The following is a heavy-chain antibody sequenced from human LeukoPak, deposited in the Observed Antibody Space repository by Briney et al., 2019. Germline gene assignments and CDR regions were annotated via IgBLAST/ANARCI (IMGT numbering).Heavy chain of an antibody. CDR2: IYYSGST. V-gene: IGHV4-39*07. Sequence: PSETLSLTCTVSGGSISSSSYYWGWIRQPPGKGLEWIGSIYYSGSTYYNPSLKSRVTISVDTSKNQFSLKLSSVTAADTAVYYCARVEDSSGWYEAFFDYWGQGTLVTVSS. D-gene: IGHD6-19*01. CDR1: GGSISSSSYY. J-gene: IGHJ4*02. CDR3: ARVEDSSGWYEAFFDY.